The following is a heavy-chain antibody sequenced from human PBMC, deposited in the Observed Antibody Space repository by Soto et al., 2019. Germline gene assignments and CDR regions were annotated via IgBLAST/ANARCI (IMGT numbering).Heavy chain of an antibody. CDR2: ISGSGSTI. CDR3: ASGVAASHFYYYYLDV. J-gene: IGHJ6*03. Sequence: QVQLVESGGGLVKPGGSLRLSCAASGFTFSDYYMSWIRQAPGKGLEWVSYISGSGSTIYYADSVKGRFTISRDNAKNSLHLQRNSLRAADTAVYYCASGVAASHFYYYYLDVWGKGTTVTVSS. D-gene: IGHD2-15*01. CDR1: GFTFSDYY. V-gene: IGHV3-11*01.